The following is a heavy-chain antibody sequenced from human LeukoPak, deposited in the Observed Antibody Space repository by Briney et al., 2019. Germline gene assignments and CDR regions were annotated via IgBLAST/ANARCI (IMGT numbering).Heavy chain of an antibody. Sequence: GGSLRLSCAVSGFTFSSNWMYWVRQAPGKGLVRVSRISSDGSSATYADSVKGRFTISRDNAKNTLYLQMNSLRAEDTAVYYCATFVGIAAGWGQGTLVTVSS. CDR1: GFTFSSNW. CDR2: ISSDGSSA. CDR3: ATFVGIAAG. D-gene: IGHD6-13*01. V-gene: IGHV3-74*01. J-gene: IGHJ4*02.